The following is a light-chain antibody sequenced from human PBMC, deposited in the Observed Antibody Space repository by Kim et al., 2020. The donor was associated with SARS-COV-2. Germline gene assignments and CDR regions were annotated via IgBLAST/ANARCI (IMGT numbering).Light chain of an antibody. V-gene: IGKV1-5*03. Sequence: DIQMTQSPSTLSASVGDRVTLTCRASQSISTWLAWYQQKPGKAPKVLIYKASSLESGVASRFSGSGSGTEFSLTINSLQPDDFATYYCQQYNSYPYSFGQGTKLEI. J-gene: IGKJ2*03. CDR1: QSISTW. CDR3: QQYNSYPYS. CDR2: KAS.